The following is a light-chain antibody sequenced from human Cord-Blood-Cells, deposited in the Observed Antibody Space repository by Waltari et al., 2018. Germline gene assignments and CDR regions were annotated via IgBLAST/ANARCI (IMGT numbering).Light chain of an antibody. CDR1: SSAVGSYNL. Sequence: QSALTQPASVSGSPGQSITISCTGTSSAVGSYNLVSRYQQHPGKAPKLMIYEGSKRPSGVSNRFSGSKSGNTASLTISGLQAEDEADYYCCSYAGSWVFGGGTKLTVL. CDR3: CSYAGSWV. CDR2: EGS. J-gene: IGLJ3*02. V-gene: IGLV2-23*01.